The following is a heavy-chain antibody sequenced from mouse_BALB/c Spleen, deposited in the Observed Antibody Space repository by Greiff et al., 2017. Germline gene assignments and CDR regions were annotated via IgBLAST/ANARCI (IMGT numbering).Heavy chain of an antibody. D-gene: IGHD1-2*01. V-gene: IGHV5-12-1*01. CDR1: GFAFSSYD. CDR2: ISSGGGST. Sequence: DVMLVESGGGLVKPGGSLKLSCAASGFAFSSYDMSWVRQTPEKRLEWVAYISSGGGSTYYPDTVKGRFTISRDNAKNTLYLQMSSLKSEDTAMYYCARHPYGLYWYFDVWGAGTTVTVSS. J-gene: IGHJ1*01. CDR3: ARHPYGLYWYFDV.